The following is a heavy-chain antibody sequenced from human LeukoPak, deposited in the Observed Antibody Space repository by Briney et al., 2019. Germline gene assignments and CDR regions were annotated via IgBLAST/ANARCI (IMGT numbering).Heavy chain of an antibody. CDR2: IYYSGST. D-gene: IGHD4-17*01. J-gene: IGHJ4*02. CDR3: ARGRDGVFDY. CDR1: GGSISSYY. V-gene: IGHV4-59*01. Sequence: SETLSLTCTVSGGSISSYYWSWIRQPPGQGLEWIGYIYYSGSTNYNPSLKSRVTISVDTSKNQFSLKLSSVTAADTAVYYCARGRDGVFDYWGQGTLVTVSS.